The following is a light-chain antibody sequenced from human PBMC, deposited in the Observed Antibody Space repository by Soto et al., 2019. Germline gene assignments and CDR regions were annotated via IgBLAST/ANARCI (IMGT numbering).Light chain of an antibody. V-gene: IGKV3-15*01. CDR1: QSVSGN. J-gene: IGKJ5*01. CDR2: GAS. CDR3: RQYNNWPPIT. Sequence: EIVMTQSPATLSVSPGERATLSCRASQSVSGNLAWYQQIPGQAPRLLIYGASTRATGIPARFSGSGSGTEFTLTISSLQSEDFAVYYCRQYNNWPPITFGQGTRLEIK.